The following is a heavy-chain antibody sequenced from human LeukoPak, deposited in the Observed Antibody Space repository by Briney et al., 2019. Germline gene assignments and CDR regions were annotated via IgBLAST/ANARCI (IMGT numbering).Heavy chain of an antibody. CDR3: ARSLRITMVRGVIGFGY. D-gene: IGHD3-10*01. V-gene: IGHV1-8*01. Sequence: ASVTVSCTASGYTFTSYDINWVRQATGQGLEWMGWMNPNSGNTGYAQKFQGRVTMTRNTSISTAYMELSSLRSEDTAVYYCARSLRITMVRGVIGFGYWGQGTLVTVSS. CDR1: GYTFTSYD. J-gene: IGHJ4*02. CDR2: MNPNSGNT.